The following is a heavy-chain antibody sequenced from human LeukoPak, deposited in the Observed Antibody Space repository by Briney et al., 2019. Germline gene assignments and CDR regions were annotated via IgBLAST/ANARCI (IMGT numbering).Heavy chain of an antibody. D-gene: IGHD6-19*01. Sequence: RSLRLSCAGSGFTFSGYTIHWVRQAPGKRLEWVAVISYDGSSKYYADSVKGRFTISRDNSKNTLYLQMNSLRAEDTAVYCCAKASGWYAPSDYWGQGTLVTVSS. CDR3: AKASGWYAPSDY. CDR2: ISYDGSSK. V-gene: IGHV3-30-3*01. CDR1: GFTFSGYT. J-gene: IGHJ4*02.